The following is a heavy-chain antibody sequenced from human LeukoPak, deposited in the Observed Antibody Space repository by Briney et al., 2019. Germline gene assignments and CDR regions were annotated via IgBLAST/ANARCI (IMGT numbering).Heavy chain of an antibody. CDR2: ISWDGGST. V-gene: IGHV3-43*01. Sequence: GGSLRLSCAASGFTFDDYTMHWVRQAPGKGLEWVSLISWDGGSTYYADSVKGRFTISRDNSKNSLYLQMNSLRTEDTALYYCAKDIKEWTYYYGSGSYPLGGYMDVWGKGTTVTVSS. CDR3: AKDIKEWTYYYGSGSYPLGGYMDV. D-gene: IGHD3-10*01. J-gene: IGHJ6*03. CDR1: GFTFDDYT.